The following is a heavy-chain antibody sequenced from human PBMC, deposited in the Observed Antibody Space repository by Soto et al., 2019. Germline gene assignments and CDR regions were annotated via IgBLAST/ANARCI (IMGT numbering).Heavy chain of an antibody. CDR1: GLTFRKYG. Sequence: QVQLVESGGGVVQPGTSLRLSCAVSGLTFRKYGMHWVRQAPGKGLEWVALILNDGSNKYYADSVKGRFIITRDNSKNTLSLQMNNLRVEDTAVYYCAKDGTNWGFDYWGQGTLVTVSS. CDR3: AKDGTNWGFDY. V-gene: IGHV3-33*06. J-gene: IGHJ4*02. CDR2: ILNDGSNK. D-gene: IGHD7-27*01.